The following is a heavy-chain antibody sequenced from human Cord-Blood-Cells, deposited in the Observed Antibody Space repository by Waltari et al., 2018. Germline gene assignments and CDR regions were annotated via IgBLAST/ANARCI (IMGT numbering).Heavy chain of an antibody. J-gene: IGHJ2*01. CDR1: GGSISSSIYY. Sequence: QLQLQESGPGLVKPSETLSLPCTVSGGSISSSIYYWGWIRQPPGKGLEWIGSIYYSGSTYYNPSLKSRVTISVDTSKNQFSLKLSSVTAADTAVYYCAGHFRGLSYWYFDLWGRGTLVTVSS. CDR3: AGHFRGLSYWYFDL. V-gene: IGHV4-39*01. D-gene: IGHD3-10*01. CDR2: IYYSGST.